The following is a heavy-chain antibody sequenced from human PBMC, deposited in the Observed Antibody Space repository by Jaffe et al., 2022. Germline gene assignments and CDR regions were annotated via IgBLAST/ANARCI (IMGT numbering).Heavy chain of an antibody. Sequence: QVQLVQSGAEVKKPGSSVKVSCKASGGTFSSYAISWVRQAPGQGLEWMGGIIPIFGTANYAQKFQGRVTITADESTSTAYMELSSLRSEDTAVYYCARQATTVTPDGYYYYYMDVWGKGTTVTVSS. CDR2: IIPIFGTA. D-gene: IGHD4-17*01. V-gene: IGHV1-69*01. J-gene: IGHJ6*03. CDR1: GGTFSSYA. CDR3: ARQATTVTPDGYYYYYMDV.